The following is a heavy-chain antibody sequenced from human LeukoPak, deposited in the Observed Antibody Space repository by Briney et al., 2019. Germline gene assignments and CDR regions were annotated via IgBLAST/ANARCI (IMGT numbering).Heavy chain of an antibody. CDR1: GGSFSGYY. CDR2: INHGGST. Sequence: SETLSLTCAVYGGSFSGYYWSWIRQPPGKGLEWIGEINHGGSTNYNPSLKSRVTISVDTSKNQFSLKLSSVTAADTAVYYCARGRITIFGVPIWRDYYGMDVWGQGTTVTVSS. V-gene: IGHV4-34*01. CDR3: ARGRITIFGVPIWRDYYGMDV. D-gene: IGHD3-3*01. J-gene: IGHJ6*02.